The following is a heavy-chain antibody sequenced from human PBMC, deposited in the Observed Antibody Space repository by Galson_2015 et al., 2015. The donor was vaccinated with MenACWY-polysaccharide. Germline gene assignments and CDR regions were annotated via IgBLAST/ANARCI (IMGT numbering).Heavy chain of an antibody. CDR2: ISYDGGT. CDR1: GDSITSGGYF. Sequence: TLSLTCTVSGDSITSGGYFWSWIRQHPGKGLEWIASISYDGGTYYNPSLKSRVTISADTPNNQFSLKLSSVTAADTSVYYCARGGRAVSNRNWFAPWGQGTLVTVSS. D-gene: IGHD3-16*01. CDR3: ARGGRAVSNRNWFAP. J-gene: IGHJ5*02. V-gene: IGHV4-31*03.